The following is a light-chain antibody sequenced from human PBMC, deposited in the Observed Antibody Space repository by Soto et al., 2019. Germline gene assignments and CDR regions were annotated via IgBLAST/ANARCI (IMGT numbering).Light chain of an antibody. J-gene: IGLJ1*01. V-gene: IGLV1-40*01. CDR3: QSSDSRLSGSDV. CDR1: SSNIGAGYH. Sequence: QSVLTQPPSVSGAPGQRVTISRTGSSSNIGAGYHVHWYQQLPGAAPKLLIFGDSNRPSGVPDRFSGSKSGTSASLAITGLQADDEADYYCQSSDSRLSGSDVFGTGTNVTVL. CDR2: GDS.